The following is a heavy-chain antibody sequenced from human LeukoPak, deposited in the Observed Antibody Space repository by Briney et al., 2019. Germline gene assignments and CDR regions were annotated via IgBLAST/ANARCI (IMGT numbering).Heavy chain of an antibody. CDR3: ASGGSSSSWFDP. Sequence: PSETLSLTCAVYGGSFSGYYWSWIRQPPGKGLEWIGEINHSGSTNYNPSLKSRVTISVDTSKNQFSLKLSSVTAADTAVYYCASGGSSSSWFDPWGQGTLVTLSS. CDR1: GGSFSGYY. D-gene: IGHD6-13*01. J-gene: IGHJ5*02. V-gene: IGHV4-34*01. CDR2: INHSGST.